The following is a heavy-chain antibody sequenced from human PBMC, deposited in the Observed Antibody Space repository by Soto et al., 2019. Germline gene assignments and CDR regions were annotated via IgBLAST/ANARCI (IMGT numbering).Heavy chain of an antibody. CDR2: ISLSGDYI. V-gene: IGHV3-21*01. Sequence: PGGSLRLSCAVSGFPLEKYGMNWVRQAPGKGLGWFSSISLSGDYIYYADSVKGRFTISXXXXXXSXYXQXNXLGVXDTALYFCARATYNWKNEYWGQGTQVTVSS. D-gene: IGHD1-20*01. J-gene: IGHJ4*02. CDR1: GFPLEKYG. CDR3: ARATYNWKNEY.